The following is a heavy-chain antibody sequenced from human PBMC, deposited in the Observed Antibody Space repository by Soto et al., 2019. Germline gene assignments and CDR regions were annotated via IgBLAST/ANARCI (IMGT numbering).Heavy chain of an antibody. V-gene: IGHV3-23*01. CDR1: GFTFSSYA. CDR2: ISGSGGST. J-gene: IGHJ6*02. CDR3: AKDHNRGYYYGMDV. Sequence: GGSLRLSCAAPGFTFSSYAMSWVRQAPGKGLEWVSAISGSGGSTYYADSVKGRFTISRDNSKNTLYLQMNSLRAEDTAVYYCAKDHNRGYYYGMDVWGQGTTVTVSS.